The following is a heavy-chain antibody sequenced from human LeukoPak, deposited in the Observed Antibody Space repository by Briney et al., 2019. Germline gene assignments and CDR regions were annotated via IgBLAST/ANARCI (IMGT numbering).Heavy chain of an antibody. J-gene: IGHJ4*02. Sequence: ASVKVSCKASGYTFTGYYMHWVRQAPGQGLEWMGWINPNSGGTNYALKFQGRVTMTRDTSISTAYMELSRLRSDDTAVYYCARARDYDFWSGLDYWGQGTLVTVSS. CDR3: ARARDYDFWSGLDY. V-gene: IGHV1-2*02. CDR1: GYTFTGYY. D-gene: IGHD3-3*01. CDR2: INPNSGGT.